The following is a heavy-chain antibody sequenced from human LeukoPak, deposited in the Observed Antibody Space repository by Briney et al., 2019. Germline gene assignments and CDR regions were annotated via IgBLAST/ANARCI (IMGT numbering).Heavy chain of an antibody. J-gene: IGHJ4*02. CDR1: GFTFRSYW. CDR2: INSDGSST. D-gene: IGHD3-22*01. Sequence: PGGSLRLSCAASGFTFRSYWMHWVRQAPGTGLVWVSRINSDGSSTSYADSVKGRFTISRDNAKNTLYLQMNSLRAEDTAVYYCARGGHYYDSSAYYGGTNFDCWGQGTLVTVSS. CDR3: ARGGHYYDSSAYYGGTNFDC. V-gene: IGHV3-74*01.